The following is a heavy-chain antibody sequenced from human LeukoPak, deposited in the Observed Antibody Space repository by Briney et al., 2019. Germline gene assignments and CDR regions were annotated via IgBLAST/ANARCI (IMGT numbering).Heavy chain of an antibody. CDR3: ARAGPMIRGPFDP. Sequence: SSETLSLTCAVSGYSISSGYYWGWIRQPPGKGLEWIGSIYHSGSTYYNPSLKSRVTISVDTSKNQFSLKLSSVTAADTAVYYCARAGPMIRGPFDPWGQGTLVTVSS. D-gene: IGHD3-10*01. J-gene: IGHJ5*02. CDR1: GYSISSGYY. CDR2: IYHSGST. V-gene: IGHV4-38-2*01.